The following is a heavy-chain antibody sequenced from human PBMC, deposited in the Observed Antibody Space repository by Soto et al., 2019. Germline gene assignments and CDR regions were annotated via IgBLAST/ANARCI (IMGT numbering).Heavy chain of an antibody. D-gene: IGHD4-17*01. CDR3: ARDIDYDIDD. CDR2: IYPKEDRA. CDR1: GYIFKNYG. J-gene: IGHJ4*02. V-gene: IGHV1-18*01. Sequence: QVQLVQSEAEVQKPGASVKVSCKTSGYIFKNYGISWVRQAPGQGLEWLGWIYPKEDRANIAHNVQGRVTLTTDTPTSTAYIELRSLRFVASAVYFCARDIDYDIDDWGQGTLVTVSS.